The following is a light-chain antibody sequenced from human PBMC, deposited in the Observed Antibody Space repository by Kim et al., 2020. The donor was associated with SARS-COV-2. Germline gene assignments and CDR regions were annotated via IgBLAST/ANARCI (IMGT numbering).Light chain of an antibody. Sequence: EIVMTQSPATLSVSPGERATLSCRASQSVSSNLVWYQQKPGQAPRLLIYGASTRVTGIPARFSGSGSGTEFTLTISSLQSEDFAVYYCQQYNNWSRTFGQGTKVDIK. CDR1: QSVSSN. J-gene: IGKJ1*01. CDR2: GAS. V-gene: IGKV3-15*01. CDR3: QQYNNWSRT.